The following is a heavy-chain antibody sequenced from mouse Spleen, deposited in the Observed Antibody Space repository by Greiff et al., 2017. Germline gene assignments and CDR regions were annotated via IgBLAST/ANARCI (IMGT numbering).Heavy chain of an antibody. V-gene: IGHV1-61*01. Sequence: QVQLQQPGAELVRPGSSVKLSCKASGYTFTSYWMDWVKQRPGQGLEWIGNIYPSDSETHYNQKFKDKATLTVDKSSSTAYMQLSSLTSEDSAVYYCARALDGYYAYWGQGTTLTVSS. CDR2: IYPSDSET. CDR1: GYTFTSYW. D-gene: IGHD2-3*01. CDR3: ARALDGYYAY. J-gene: IGHJ2*01.